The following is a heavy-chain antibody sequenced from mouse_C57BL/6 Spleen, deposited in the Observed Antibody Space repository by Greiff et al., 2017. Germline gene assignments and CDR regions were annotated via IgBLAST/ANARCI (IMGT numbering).Heavy chain of an antibody. CDR1: GYTFTDYN. CDR2: INPNNGGT. J-gene: IGHJ4*01. V-gene: IGHV1-18*01. D-gene: IGHD2-3*01. Sequence: EVQLQQSGPELVKPGASVKIPCKASGYTFTDYNMDWVKQSHGKSLEWIGDINPNNGGTIYNQKFKGKATLPVDKSSSTAYMELRSLTSEDTAVYYCARVGGWLLRDAMDYWGQGTSVTVSS. CDR3: ARVGGWLLRDAMDY.